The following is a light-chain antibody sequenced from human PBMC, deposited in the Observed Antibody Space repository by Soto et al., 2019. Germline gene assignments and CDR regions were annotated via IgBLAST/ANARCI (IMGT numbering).Light chain of an antibody. V-gene: IGKV3-11*01. CDR1: QSVSSY. Sequence: EIVLTQSPATLSLSPGERATLSCRASQSVSSYLAWYQQKPGQAPRLLISGASTGATGIPARFSGGGSGTDFTLTISSLEPEDFAVYYCQHYDRAPMWTFGQGTMVDIK. CDR3: QHYDRAPMWT. J-gene: IGKJ1*01. CDR2: GAS.